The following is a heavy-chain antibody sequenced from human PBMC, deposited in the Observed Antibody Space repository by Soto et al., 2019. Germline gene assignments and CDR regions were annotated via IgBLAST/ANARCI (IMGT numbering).Heavy chain of an antibody. CDR2: IKSKTDGGTT. CDR1: VFTFSNAW. V-gene: IGHV3-15*01. Sequence: EVQLVESGGGLVKPGGSLRLSCAASVFTFSNAWMSWVRQAPGKGLEWVGRIKSKTDGGTTDYAAHGKGRITISRENSKNTLQLQMNSLKTEDTAECYCTTDQSGTMKLYFGSGSYFDYWGQGTLVTVSS. D-gene: IGHD3-10*01. CDR3: TTDQSGTMKLYFGSGSYFDY. J-gene: IGHJ4*02.